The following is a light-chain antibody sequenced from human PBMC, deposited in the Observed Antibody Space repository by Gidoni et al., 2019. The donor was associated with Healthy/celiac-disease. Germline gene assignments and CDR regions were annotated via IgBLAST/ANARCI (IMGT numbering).Light chain of an antibody. CDR2: WAS. Sequence: SPDSLAVSLGERATIKSKSSQSVLYSSNNKNYLAWYQQKPGQPPKLLIYWASTRASGVPDRFSGSGSGTDFTLTISSLQAEDVAVYYCQQYYSSPPTFGQGTKLEIK. V-gene: IGKV4-1*01. J-gene: IGKJ2*01. CDR3: QQYYSSPPT. CDR1: QSVLYSSNNKNY.